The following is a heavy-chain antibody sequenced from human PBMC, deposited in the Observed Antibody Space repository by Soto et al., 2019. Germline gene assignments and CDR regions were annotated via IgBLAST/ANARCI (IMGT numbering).Heavy chain of an antibody. V-gene: IGHV1-69*13. CDR2: IIPIFGTA. J-gene: IGHJ4*02. CDR1: GGTFSSYA. D-gene: IGHD6-6*01. Sequence: SVKVSCKASGGTFSSYAISWVRQAPGQGLEWMGGIIPIFGTANYAQKFQGRVTITADESTSTAYMELSSLRSEDTAVYYCARSTSIADPFDYWGQGTLVTVSS. CDR3: ARSTSIADPFDY.